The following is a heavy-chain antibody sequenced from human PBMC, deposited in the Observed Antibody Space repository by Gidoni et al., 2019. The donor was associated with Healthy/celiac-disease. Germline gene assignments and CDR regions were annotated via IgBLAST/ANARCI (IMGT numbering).Heavy chain of an antibody. Sequence: QVQLQESGPGLVKPSETLSLTCTVSGGPISSYYWSWIRQPPGKGLKWIGYIYYSGSTNYNPSLKSRVTISVDTSKNQFSLKLSSVTAADTAVYYCARTLAYCGGDCYPDAFDIWGQGTMVTVSS. CDR3: ARTLAYCGGDCYPDAFDI. D-gene: IGHD2-21*02. CDR1: GGPISSYY. J-gene: IGHJ3*02. CDR2: IYYSGST. V-gene: IGHV4-59*01.